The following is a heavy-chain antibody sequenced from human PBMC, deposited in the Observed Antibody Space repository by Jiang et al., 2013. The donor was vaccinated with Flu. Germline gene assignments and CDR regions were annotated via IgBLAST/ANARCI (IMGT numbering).Heavy chain of an antibody. J-gene: IGHJ4*02. V-gene: IGHV3-30*01. CDR3: ARDLTGLEYFDY. CDR1: GFTFSSYA. D-gene: IGHD1-14*01. Sequence: VQLVESGGGVVQPGRSLRLSCAASGFTFSSYAMHWVRQAPGKGLEWVAVISYDGSNKYYADSVKGRFTISRDNSKNTLYLQMNSLRAEDTAVYYCARDLTGLEYFDYWGQGTLVTVSS. CDR2: ISYDGSNK.